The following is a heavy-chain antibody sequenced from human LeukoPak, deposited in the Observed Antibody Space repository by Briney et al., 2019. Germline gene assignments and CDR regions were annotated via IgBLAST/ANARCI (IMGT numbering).Heavy chain of an antibody. D-gene: IGHD5-18*01. CDR1: GFTFSSYS. CDR2: ISSSSSYI. Sequence: PGGSLRLSCAASGFTFSSYSMNWVRQAPGKGLEWVSSISSSSSYIYYADSVKGRFTISRDNAKNSLFPQMNSLRAEDTALYYCARDRSYGFDYWGQGTLVTVSS. J-gene: IGHJ4*02. CDR3: ARDRSYGFDY. V-gene: IGHV3-21*01.